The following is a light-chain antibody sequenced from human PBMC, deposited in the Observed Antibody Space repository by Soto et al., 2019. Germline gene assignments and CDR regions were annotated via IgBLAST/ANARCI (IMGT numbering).Light chain of an antibody. CDR2: GAS. Sequence: EIVLTQSPGTLSLSPGERATLSCRASQSVSSSYLAWYQQIPGQAPRLLIYGASSRATGIPDRFSGSGSGTDFTLTIRRLEPEDFAVYYCQQYDSSPRTFCQGTKVEIK. CDR1: QSVSSSY. J-gene: IGKJ1*01. V-gene: IGKV3-20*01. CDR3: QQYDSSPRT.